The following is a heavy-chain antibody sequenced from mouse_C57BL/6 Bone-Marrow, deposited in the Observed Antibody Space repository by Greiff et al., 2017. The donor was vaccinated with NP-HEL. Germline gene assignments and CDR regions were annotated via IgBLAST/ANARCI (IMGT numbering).Heavy chain of an antibody. Sequence: EVQLQQSGPELVKPGASVKMSCKASGYTFTDYNMHWVKQSHGKSLEWIGYINPNNGGTSYNQKFKGKATLTVNKSSSTAYMELRSLTSEDSAVYYCAREGFGYYGSSYGWYFDVWGTGTTVTVAS. D-gene: IGHD1-1*01. CDR3: AREGFGYYGSSYGWYFDV. J-gene: IGHJ1*03. CDR1: GYTFTDYN. V-gene: IGHV1-22*01. CDR2: INPNNGGT.